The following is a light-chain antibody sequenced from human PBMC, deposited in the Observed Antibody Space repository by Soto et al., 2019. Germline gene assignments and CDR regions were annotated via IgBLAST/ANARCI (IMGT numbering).Light chain of an antibody. CDR1: SSDVGAYSY. J-gene: IGLJ1*01. V-gene: IGLV2-14*01. CDR3: CSFTTSSTYV. CDR2: DVS. Sequence: QSVLTQPASVSGSPGQSITIPCTGTSSDVGAYSYVSWYQQHPGKAPKLMIYDVSNRPSGVSYRFSGSKSDNTASLTISGLQAEDEADYYCCSFTTSSTYVFGTGTKVTVL.